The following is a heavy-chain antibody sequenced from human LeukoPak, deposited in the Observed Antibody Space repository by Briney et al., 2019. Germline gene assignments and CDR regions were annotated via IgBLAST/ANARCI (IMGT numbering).Heavy chain of an antibody. Sequence: ASVKVSCKASCYTFTSYGISWVRQAPGQGLEWMGWISAYNGNTNYAQKLQGRVTMTTDTSTSTAYMELRSLRSDDTAVYYCARDRTYDSSGYSLYWGQGTLVTVSS. CDR1: CYTFTSYG. CDR3: ARDRTYDSSGYSLY. D-gene: IGHD3-22*01. J-gene: IGHJ4*02. V-gene: IGHV1-18*01. CDR2: ISAYNGNT.